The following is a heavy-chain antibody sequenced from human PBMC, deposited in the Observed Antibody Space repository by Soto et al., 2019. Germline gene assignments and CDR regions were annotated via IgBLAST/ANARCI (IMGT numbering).Heavy chain of an antibody. J-gene: IGHJ4*02. D-gene: IGHD5-12*01. V-gene: IGHV3-21*04. CDR1: GFTFSSYS. CDR2: ISSSSSTI. Sequence: EVQLVESGGGLVKPGGSLRLSCAASGFTFSSYSMNWVRQAPGKGLEWVSSISSSSSTIYYAESVKGRFTISRDNAKNSLYLQMNSLRAEDTAVYYCARMRGYDLIAYWGQGTPVTVSS. CDR3: ARMRGYDLIAY.